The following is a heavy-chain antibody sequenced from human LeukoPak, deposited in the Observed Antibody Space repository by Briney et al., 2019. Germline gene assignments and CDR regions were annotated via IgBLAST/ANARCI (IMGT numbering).Heavy chain of an antibody. V-gene: IGHV4-59*01. CDR1: GGSISSYY. J-gene: IGHJ5*02. D-gene: IGHD2-15*01. CDR3: ARDHCSGGSCYKWFDP. Sequence: SETLALTCTVSGGSISSYYWSWMRQPPGKGLEWIGYIYYSGSTNYNPSLKSRVTISVDTSKNQFSLKLSSVTAADTAVYYCARDHCSGGSCYKWFDPWGQGTLVTVSS. CDR2: IYYSGST.